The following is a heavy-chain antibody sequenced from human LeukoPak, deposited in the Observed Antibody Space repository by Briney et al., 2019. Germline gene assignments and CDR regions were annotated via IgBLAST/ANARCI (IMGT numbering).Heavy chain of an antibody. V-gene: IGHV4-34*01. CDR1: GGSFSGYY. CDR2: INHSGST. CDR3: ATSKGY. J-gene: IGHJ4*02. Sequence: SETLSLTCAVYGGSFSGYYWSWIRQPPGKGPEWIGEINHSGSTNYNPSLKSRVTISVDTSKNQFSLRLSSVTAADTAVYYCATSKGYWGQGTLVTVSS.